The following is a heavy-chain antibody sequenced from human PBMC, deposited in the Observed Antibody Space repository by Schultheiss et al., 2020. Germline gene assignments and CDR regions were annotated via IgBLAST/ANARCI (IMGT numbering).Heavy chain of an antibody. D-gene: IGHD2-15*01. V-gene: IGHV4-4*02. Sequence: SETLSLTCAVSGGSISSSNWWSWVRQPPGKGLEWIGEINHSGSTNYNPSLKSRVTISVDTSKNQFSLKLSSVTAADTAVYYCARDTGGYCSGGSCYSGDAFDIWGQGTMVTVSS. J-gene: IGHJ3*02. CDR2: INHSGST. CDR1: GGSISSSNW. CDR3: ARDTGGYCSGGSCYSGDAFDI.